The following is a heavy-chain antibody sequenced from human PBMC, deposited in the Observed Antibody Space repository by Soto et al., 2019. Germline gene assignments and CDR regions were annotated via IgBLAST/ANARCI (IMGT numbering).Heavy chain of an antibody. CDR2: ISSSSYI. V-gene: IGHV3-21*01. J-gene: IGHJ5*02. CDR1: GFTFSSYS. CDR3: ARGSRDIVVVVAATPRWFDP. Sequence: GGSLRLSCAASGFTFSSYSMNWVRQAPGKGLEWVSSISSSSYIYYADSVKGRFTISRDNAKNSLYLQMNSLRAEDTAVYYCARGSRDIVVVVAATPRWFDPWGQGTLVTVSS. D-gene: IGHD2-15*01.